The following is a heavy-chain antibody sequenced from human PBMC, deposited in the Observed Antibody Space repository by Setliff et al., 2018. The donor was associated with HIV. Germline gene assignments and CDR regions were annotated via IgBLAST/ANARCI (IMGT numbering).Heavy chain of an antibody. J-gene: IGHJ4*02. V-gene: IGHV4-39*01. D-gene: IGHD6-13*01. CDR1: GGSISSSSYY. CDR3: ARHWVAAAGTHFDY. CDR2: IYYSGST. Sequence: SETLSLTCTVSGGSISSSSYYWGWIRQPPGKGLEWIGGIYYSGSTYYNPSLKSRVTISVDTSKNQFSLKLNSVTAADTAVYYCARHWVAAAGTHFDYWGQGTLVTVSS.